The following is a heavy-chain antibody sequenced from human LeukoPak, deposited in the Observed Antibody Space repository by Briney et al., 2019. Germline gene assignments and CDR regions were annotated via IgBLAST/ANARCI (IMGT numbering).Heavy chain of an antibody. Sequence: GGSLRLSCAASGFTFSKSAMNWVRQAPGKGLEWVSGISTGGTTEYADPVKGRFTISRDNSKNMVLLQVNSLRAEDTAVYYCAKGSDCTASFCGPDYWGQGTLVTVSS. D-gene: IGHD2-8*02. J-gene: IGHJ4*02. V-gene: IGHV3-23*01. CDR1: GFTFSKSA. CDR2: ISTGGTT. CDR3: AKGSDCTASFCGPDY.